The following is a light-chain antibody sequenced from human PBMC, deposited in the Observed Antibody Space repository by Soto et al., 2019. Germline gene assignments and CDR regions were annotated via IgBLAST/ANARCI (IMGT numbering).Light chain of an antibody. CDR3: QQDISFPFT. J-gene: IGKJ3*01. CDR1: QGIRNC. Sequence: EILMTPSPSSVSASVGETVTITCRASQGIRNCLAWYQQKPGKDPRLLIYATSRLQSGVPSRFSGSGSGTDFTLNINRLQAEDFATYYCQQDISFPFTFGPGTKVDVK. CDR2: ATS. V-gene: IGKV1-12*01.